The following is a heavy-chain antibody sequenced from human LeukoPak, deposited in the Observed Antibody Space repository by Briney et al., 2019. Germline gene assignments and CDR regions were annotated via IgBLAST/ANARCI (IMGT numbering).Heavy chain of an antibody. D-gene: IGHD5-24*01. J-gene: IGHJ6*03. Sequence: GGSLRLSCAASGFTFISYGMHWVRQAPGKGLEWVAVIWYDGSNKYYADSVKGRFTISRDNSKNTLYLQMNSLRAEDTAVYYCAKEGDGYNLGYYYMDVWGKGTTVTVSS. CDR3: AKEGDGYNLGYYYMDV. V-gene: IGHV3-33*06. CDR2: IWYDGSNK. CDR1: GFTFISYG.